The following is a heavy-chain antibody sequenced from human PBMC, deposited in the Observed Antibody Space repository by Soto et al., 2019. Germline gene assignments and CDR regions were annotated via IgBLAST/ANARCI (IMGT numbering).Heavy chain of an antibody. V-gene: IGHV1-18*04. D-gene: IGHD3-10*01. CDR1: GYIFSDYG. CDR2: ISGYSGNA. CDR3: AKRSSGTTWGESDY. Sequence: QVQVMQSGAEVKKPGDSVKVSCKTSGYIFSDYGINWVRQAPGQGLEWMGWISGYSGNANLAQKFQGRVTMTTDKYTRTAYMEWRRLRSDDTAVYYCAKRSSGTTWGESDYWGQGTLVTVSS. J-gene: IGHJ4*02.